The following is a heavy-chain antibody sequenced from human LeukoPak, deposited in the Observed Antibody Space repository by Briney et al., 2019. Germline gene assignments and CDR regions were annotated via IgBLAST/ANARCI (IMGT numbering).Heavy chain of an antibody. D-gene: IGHD3-22*01. CDR2: IHYGGST. CDR1: DGSISSYY. CDR3: AGWGHFDTSGYFVVDY. J-gene: IGHJ4*02. V-gene: IGHV4-59*01. Sequence: SETLSLTCTISDGSISSYYWNWIRQSPGKGLEWIGHIHYGGSTHYNPSLQSRVSISIDTSKKHFSLNLRSVTAVDTAVYYCAGWGHFDTSGYFVVDYWGQGTLVTVSS.